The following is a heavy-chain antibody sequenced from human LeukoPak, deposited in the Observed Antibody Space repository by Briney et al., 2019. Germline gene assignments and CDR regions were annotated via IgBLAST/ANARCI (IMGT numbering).Heavy chain of an antibody. CDR1: GGSFSGYY. CDR2: INHSGST. CDR3: ARRVGYCSSTSCYMDY. J-gene: IGHJ4*02. V-gene: IGHV4-34*01. Sequence: PSETLSLTCAVYGGSFSGYYWSWIRQPPGKGLEWIGEINHSGSTNYNPSLKSRVTISVDTSKNQFSLKLSSVTAADTAVYYCARRVGYCSSTSCYMDYWGQGTLVTASS. D-gene: IGHD2-2*02.